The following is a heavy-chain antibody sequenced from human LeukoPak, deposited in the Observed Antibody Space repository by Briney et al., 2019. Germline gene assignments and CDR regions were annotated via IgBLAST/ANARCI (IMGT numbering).Heavy chain of an antibody. CDR2: ISSSSSYI. D-gene: IGHD3-22*01. CDR3: ARADYYDSSGYYDNFDY. CDR1: GFTFGSYS. V-gene: IGHV3-21*01. Sequence: GGSLRLSCAASGFTFGSYSMNWVRQAPGKGLEWVSSISSSSSYIYYADSVKGRFTISRDNAKNSLYLQMNSLRAEDTAVYYCARADYYDSSGYYDNFDYWGQGTLVTVSS. J-gene: IGHJ4*02.